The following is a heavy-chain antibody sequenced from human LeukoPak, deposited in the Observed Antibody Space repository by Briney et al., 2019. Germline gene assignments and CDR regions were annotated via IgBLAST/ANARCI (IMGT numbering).Heavy chain of an antibody. V-gene: IGHV1-2*04. CDR3: ARGNLVVVAATKSAFDI. CDR1: GYTFTGYY. Sequence: GASVKVSCKASGYTFTGYYMHWVRQAPGQGLEWMGWMNPNSGGTNYAQKFQGWVTMTRDTSISTAYMELSRLRSDDTAVYYCARGNLVVVAATKSAFDIWGQGTMVTVSS. J-gene: IGHJ3*02. D-gene: IGHD2-15*01. CDR2: MNPNSGGT.